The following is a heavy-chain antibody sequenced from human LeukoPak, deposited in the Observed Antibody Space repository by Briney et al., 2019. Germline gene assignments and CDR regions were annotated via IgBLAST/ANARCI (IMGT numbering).Heavy chain of an antibody. CDR2: MYIGGYT. CDR3: ARNSYGHLNWFDP. CDR1: GGSISSTNYY. D-gene: IGHD3-16*01. Sequence: PSGTLSLTCTVSGGSISSTNYYWGWIRQPPGKGLEWIGSMYIGGYTYYNPSLNSRVTISIDTSKNQFSLNLSSVTAADTALYYCARNSYGHLNWFDPWGQGTLVTVSS. J-gene: IGHJ5*02. V-gene: IGHV4-39*07.